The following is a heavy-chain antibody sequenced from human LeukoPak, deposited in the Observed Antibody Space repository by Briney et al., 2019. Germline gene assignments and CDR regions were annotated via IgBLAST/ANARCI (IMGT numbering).Heavy chain of an antibody. Sequence: SETLSLTCAVYGGSFSGYYWSWIRQPPGKGLEWIGEINHSGSTNYNPSLKSRVTISVDMSKNQFSLKLSSVTAADTAVYYCARVGEYCSGGSCYSPEVYYYMDVWGKGTTVTVSS. J-gene: IGHJ6*03. CDR3: ARVGEYCSGGSCYSPEVYYYMDV. V-gene: IGHV4-34*01. D-gene: IGHD2-15*01. CDR2: INHSGST. CDR1: GGSFSGYY.